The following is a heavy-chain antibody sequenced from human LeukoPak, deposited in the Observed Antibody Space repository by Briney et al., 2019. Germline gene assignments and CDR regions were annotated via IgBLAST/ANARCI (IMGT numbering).Heavy chain of an antibody. D-gene: IGHD3-10*01. CDR2: ISYDGSNI. Sequence: GGSLRPSCAASGFTFSSYGMHWVRQAPGKGLEWVAVISYDGSNIYYADSVKGRFTISRDNSKNTLYLQMNSLRAEDTAVYSCASSLWFGELLFDIDYWGQGTLVTVSS. J-gene: IGHJ4*02. CDR3: ASSLWFGELLFDIDY. V-gene: IGHV3-30*03. CDR1: GFTFSSYG.